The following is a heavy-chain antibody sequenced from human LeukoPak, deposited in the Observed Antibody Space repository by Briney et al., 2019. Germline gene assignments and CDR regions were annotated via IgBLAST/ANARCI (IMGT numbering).Heavy chain of an antibody. CDR1: GYTFTSYG. D-gene: IGHD3-22*01. J-gene: IGHJ4*02. V-gene: IGHV1-18*01. CDR2: ISAYNGNT. CDR3: ARDTHYDSSGYFVFDY. Sequence: ASVKVSCKASGYTFTSYGISWVRQAPGQGLEWMGWISAYNGNTNYAQKLQGRVTMTTDTSTSTAYMELRSLRSDDAAVYYCARDTHYDSSGYFVFDYWGQGTLVTVSS.